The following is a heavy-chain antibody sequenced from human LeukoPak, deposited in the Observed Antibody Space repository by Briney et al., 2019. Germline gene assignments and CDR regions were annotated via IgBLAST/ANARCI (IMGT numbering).Heavy chain of an antibody. CDR2: ISSSSSYT. CDR3: ARDQEGATNLDY. CDR1: GFTFSDYY. J-gene: IGHJ4*02. Sequence: GGSLRLSCAASGFTFSDYYMSWIRQAPGKGLEWVSYISSSSSYTNYADSVKGRFTISRDNAKNSLYLQMNSLRAEDTAVYYCARDQEGATNLDYWGQGTLVTVSS. D-gene: IGHD1-26*01. V-gene: IGHV3-11*05.